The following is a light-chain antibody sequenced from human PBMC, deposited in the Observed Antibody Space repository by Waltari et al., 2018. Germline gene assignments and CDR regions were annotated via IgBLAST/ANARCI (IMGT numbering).Light chain of an antibody. V-gene: IGLV4-69*01. CDR2: VNNDGSH. CDR3: QTWVTGGV. CDR1: GGHNNNG. Sequence: QVVLTQSPSASAFLGDSVPLTCTLPGGHNNNGLAWHQQQPGKGPRFLMKVNNDGSHDKGYGIPDRFSGSSSGSQHYLTISSLQSEDEADYYCQTWVTGGVFGGGTKLTVL. J-gene: IGLJ3*02.